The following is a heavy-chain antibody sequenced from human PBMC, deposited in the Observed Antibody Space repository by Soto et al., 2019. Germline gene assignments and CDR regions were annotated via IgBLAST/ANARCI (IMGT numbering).Heavy chain of an antibody. CDR3: ARGHGSGWAKYYFDY. V-gene: IGHV1-3*01. D-gene: IGHD6-19*01. J-gene: IGHJ4*02. CDR2: INAGNGNT. Sequence: QVQLVQSGAEVKKPGASVKVSCKASGYTFTSYAMHWVRQAPGQRLEWMGWINAGNGNTKYSQKFQGRVPITRDTSASTAYMELSSLRSEDTAVYYCARGHGSGWAKYYFDYWGQGTLVTVSS. CDR1: GYTFTSYA.